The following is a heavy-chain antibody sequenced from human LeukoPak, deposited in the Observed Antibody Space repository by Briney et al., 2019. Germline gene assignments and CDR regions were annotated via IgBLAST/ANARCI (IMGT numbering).Heavy chain of an antibody. CDR3: ARVRSGSVIDY. D-gene: IGHD1-26*01. CDR2: INPSGSST. CDR1: GYAFTRHY. J-gene: IGHJ4*02. Sequence: ASVKVSCKASGYAFTRHYMHWVRQAPGQGLEWMGLINPSGSSTIYAQKFQGRVTMTRDMSTSTDYMELSSLRSEDTAVYYCARVRSGSVIDYWGQGTLVTVSS. V-gene: IGHV1-46*01.